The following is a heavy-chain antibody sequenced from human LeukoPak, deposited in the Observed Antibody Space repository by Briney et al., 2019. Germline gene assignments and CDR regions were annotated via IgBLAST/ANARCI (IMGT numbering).Heavy chain of an antibody. CDR3: ATLGYCSGGSCYAPDV. D-gene: IGHD2-15*01. Sequence: ASVKVSRKASGYTFTSYGISWVRQAPGQGLEWMGWISAYNGNTNYAQKLQGRVTMTTDTSTSTAYMELRSLRSDDTAVYYCATLGYCSGGSCYAPDVWGKGTTVTVSS. J-gene: IGHJ6*04. V-gene: IGHV1-18*01. CDR1: GYTFTSYG. CDR2: ISAYNGNT.